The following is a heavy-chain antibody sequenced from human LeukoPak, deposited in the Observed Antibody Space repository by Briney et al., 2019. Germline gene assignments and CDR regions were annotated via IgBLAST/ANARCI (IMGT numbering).Heavy chain of an antibody. CDR2: INHSGST. D-gene: IGHD1-7*01. CDR1: GDSFSGYY. V-gene: IGHV4-34*01. J-gene: IGHJ3*02. Sequence: SEPLTLTCAVYGDSFSGYYWRWLRQPPGKGLEWIGEINHSGSTNYNPSLKSRVTISVDTSKNQFSLKLSSVTAADTAVYYCARFPYNWNWDHDAFDIWGQGTMVTVSS. CDR3: ARFPYNWNWDHDAFDI.